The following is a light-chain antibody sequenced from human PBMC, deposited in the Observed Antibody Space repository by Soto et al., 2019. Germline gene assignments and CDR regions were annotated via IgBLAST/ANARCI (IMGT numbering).Light chain of an antibody. CDR2: AAS. J-gene: IGKJ5*01. CDR3: QPYGGSPIT. Sequence: EIVLTQSPGTLSLSPGERATLSCSASQSVSSNFVAWFQQQPGQAPRLLVYAASRRVTGIPDRFSGRGSGTDFTLTISTLEPEDGAVYFCQPYGGSPITFGQGTRLESK. V-gene: IGKV3-20*01. CDR1: QSVSSNF.